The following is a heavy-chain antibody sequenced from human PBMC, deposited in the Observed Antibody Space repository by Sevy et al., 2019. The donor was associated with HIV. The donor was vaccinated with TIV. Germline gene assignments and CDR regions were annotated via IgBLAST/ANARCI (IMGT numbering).Heavy chain of an antibody. CDR2: ISWDGGST. CDR1: GFTFDDYA. D-gene: IGHD6-13*01. CDR3: AKAIAAAGLGGNYFDY. Sequence: GGSLRLSCAASGFTFDDYAMHWVRQAPGKGLEWVSLISWDGGSTYYAVSVKGRFTISRDNSKNSLYLQMNSLRAEGTALYYWAKAIAAAGLGGNYFDYWGQGTLVTVSS. J-gene: IGHJ4*02. V-gene: IGHV3-43D*04.